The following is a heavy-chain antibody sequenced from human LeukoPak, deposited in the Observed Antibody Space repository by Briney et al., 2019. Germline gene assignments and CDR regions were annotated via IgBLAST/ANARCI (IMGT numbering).Heavy chain of an antibody. CDR1: GGSISSGGYY. CDR2: IYYSGST. Sequence: SETLSLTCTVSGGSISSGGYYWSWIRQHPGKGLEWIGYIYYSGSTYYNPSLKSRVTISVDTSKNQFSLKLSSVTAADTTVYYCARLYFDSTYYFDYWGQGTLVTVSS. CDR3: ARLYFDSTYYFDY. J-gene: IGHJ4*02. D-gene: IGHD3-9*01. V-gene: IGHV4-31*03.